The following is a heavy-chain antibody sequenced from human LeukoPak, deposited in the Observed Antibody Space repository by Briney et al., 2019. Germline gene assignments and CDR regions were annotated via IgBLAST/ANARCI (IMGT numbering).Heavy chain of an antibody. V-gene: IGHV1-69*04. D-gene: IGHD3-10*01. CDR1: GGTFSSYA. CDR3: ARVVVRGVRGVRLDY. Sequence: ASVKVSCKASGGTFSSYAISWVRQAPGQGLEWMGRIIPILGIANYAQKFQGRVTITADKSTSTAYMELSSLRSEDTAVYYCARVVVRGVRGVRLDYWGQGTLVTVSS. J-gene: IGHJ4*02. CDR2: IIPILGIA.